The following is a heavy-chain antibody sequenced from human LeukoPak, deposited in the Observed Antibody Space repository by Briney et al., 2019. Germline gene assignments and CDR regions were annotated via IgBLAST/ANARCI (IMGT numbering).Heavy chain of an antibody. CDR3: ARAYDSSGYWREYCHV. J-gene: IGHJ1*01. CDR1: GFAESNSY. Sequence: GGSLRLPCAASGFAESNSYMRWVRQAPGKGLEWVSIIYGGGSTYYADSVNGRFTISRHNSKNTLFVQMNSLRTEDTAVYYCARAYDSSGYWREYCHVWRQGTLVTVSS. D-gene: IGHD3-22*01. CDR2: IYGGGST. V-gene: IGHV3-53*04.